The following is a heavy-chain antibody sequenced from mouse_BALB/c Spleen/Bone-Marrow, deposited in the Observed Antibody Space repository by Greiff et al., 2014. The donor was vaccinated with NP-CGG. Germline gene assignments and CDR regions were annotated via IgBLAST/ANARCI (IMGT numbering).Heavy chain of an antibody. Sequence: VNLVESGPGLVAPSQSLSITCTVSGFSLTSYGVHWVRQPPGKGLEWLGVIWADGSTNYNSALMSRLSISKDNSKGQVFLKMNSLQTDDTAMYYCSGITTATGAMDYWGQGTSVTVSS. D-gene: IGHD1-2*01. J-gene: IGHJ4*01. CDR2: IWADGST. CDR1: GFSLTSYG. CDR3: SGITTATGAMDY. V-gene: IGHV2-9*02.